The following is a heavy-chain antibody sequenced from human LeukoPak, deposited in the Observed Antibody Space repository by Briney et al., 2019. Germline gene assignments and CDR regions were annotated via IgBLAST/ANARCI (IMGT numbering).Heavy chain of an antibody. V-gene: IGHV4-34*01. D-gene: IGHD6-19*01. CDR1: GGSLSGFY. CDR2: INQSGST. J-gene: IGHJ4*02. Sequence: SETLSLTCAVYGGSLSGFYWSWIRQSPGKGLEWIGEINQSGSTNYNPSLKSRVTISVDTSKNQFSLKLSSVTAADTAVYYCARLALTGPPDYWGQGTLVTVSS. CDR3: ARLALTGPPDY.